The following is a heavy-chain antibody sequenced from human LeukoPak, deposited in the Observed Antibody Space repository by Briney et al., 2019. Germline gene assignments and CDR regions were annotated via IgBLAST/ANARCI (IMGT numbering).Heavy chain of an antibody. V-gene: IGHV4-34*01. D-gene: IGHD2-2*01. Sequence: SETLSLTCAVYGVSFSGYYWSWLRQPPGKGLEWIGEINHSGSTNYNPSLKSRVTISVDTSKNQFSLKLSPVTAADTAVYYCASGRNLYCSSTSCYGGVSDYWGQGTLVTVSS. CDR1: GVSFSGYY. J-gene: IGHJ4*02. CDR3: ASGRNLYCSSTSCYGGVSDY. CDR2: INHSGST.